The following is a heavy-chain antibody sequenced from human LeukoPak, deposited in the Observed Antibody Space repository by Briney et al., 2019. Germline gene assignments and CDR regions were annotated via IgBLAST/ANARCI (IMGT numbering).Heavy chain of an antibody. CDR3: ARDLNGGLIGY. Sequence: ASVKVSCKASGYSFTNYGVAWVRQAPGQGPEWMGWISAKNGNANYAQQFQGRVTMTIETSTNTAYMELRSLRSDDTAVYYCARDLNGGLIGYWDQGTLVTVSS. J-gene: IGHJ4*02. CDR2: ISAKNGNA. D-gene: IGHD2-8*01. CDR1: GYSFTNYG. V-gene: IGHV1-18*01.